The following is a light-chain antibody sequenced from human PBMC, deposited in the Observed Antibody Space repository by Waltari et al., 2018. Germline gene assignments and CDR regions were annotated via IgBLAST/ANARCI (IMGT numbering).Light chain of an antibody. CDR3: SSYTSSSTLV. V-gene: IGLV2-14*03. CDR2: DFS. J-gene: IGLJ2*01. Sequence: QSALTQPASVSGSPGQSITIPCTGTSSDVCGYNYVSRYQQHPGKAPRLVIYDFSNRPSGISNRFSGSKSGNTASLTISGLQAEDEADYYCSSYTSSSTLVFGGGTKLTVL. CDR1: SSDVCGYNY.